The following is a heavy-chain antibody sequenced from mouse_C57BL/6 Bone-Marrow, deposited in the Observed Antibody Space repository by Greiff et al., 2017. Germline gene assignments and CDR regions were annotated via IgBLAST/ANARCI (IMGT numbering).Heavy chain of an antibody. J-gene: IGHJ1*03. Sequence: VKLQQPGAELVRPGSSVKLSCKASGYTFTSYWMHWVKQRPIQGLEWIGNIDPSDSETHYNQKFKDKATLTVDKSSSTAYMQLSSLTSEDSAVYYCARERSFYYGRPWYFDVWGTGTTVTVSS. CDR1: GYTFTSYW. CDR2: IDPSDSET. CDR3: ARERSFYYGRPWYFDV. V-gene: IGHV1-52*01. D-gene: IGHD2-1*01.